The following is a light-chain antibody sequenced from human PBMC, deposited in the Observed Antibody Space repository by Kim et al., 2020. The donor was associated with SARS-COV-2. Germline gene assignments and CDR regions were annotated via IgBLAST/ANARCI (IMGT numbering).Light chain of an antibody. CDR3: QKHSKRPPAPS. CDR2: DAA. Sequence: PGEGATLSCKASHCVGISLAWYQQTRGQAPRLLIYDAAIRATGIPDRFIGSGSGTDFTLTISSLEPEDFATYYCQKHSKRPPAPSFGRGTKVDIK. V-gene: IGKV3-11*01. J-gene: IGKJ4*01. CDR1: HCVGIS.